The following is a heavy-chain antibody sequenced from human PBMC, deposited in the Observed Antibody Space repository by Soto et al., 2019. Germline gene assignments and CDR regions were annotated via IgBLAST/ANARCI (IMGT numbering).Heavy chain of an antibody. Sequence: QVQLVQSGAEVKKPGSSVKVSCKASGGTFSSYAISWVRQAPGQGLEWMGGIIPIFGTANYAQKFQGRVTITADESTSTAYMELSSLRSEDTAVYYCARSQPALGSVEMATISCFDYWGQGTLVTVSS. CDR2: IIPIFGTA. CDR1: GGTFSSYA. D-gene: IGHD5-12*01. J-gene: IGHJ4*02. CDR3: ARSQPALGSVEMATISCFDY. V-gene: IGHV1-69*01.